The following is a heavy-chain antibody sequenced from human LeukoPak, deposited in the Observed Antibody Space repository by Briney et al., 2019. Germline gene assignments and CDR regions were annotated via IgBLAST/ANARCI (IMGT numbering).Heavy chain of an antibody. V-gene: IGHV3-9*01. D-gene: IGHD5-24*01. CDR2: ISWNSRSI. Sequence: GGSLRLSCAASGFTFDDYVMHWVRQAPGKGLEWVSNISWNSRSIGYADSVKGRFTISRDNAKNSLYLQMNCLRAEDTALYYCAKDKYGDNDYYFYGLDVWGQGTTVTVSS. J-gene: IGHJ6*02. CDR3: AKDKYGDNDYYFYGLDV. CDR1: GFTFDDYV.